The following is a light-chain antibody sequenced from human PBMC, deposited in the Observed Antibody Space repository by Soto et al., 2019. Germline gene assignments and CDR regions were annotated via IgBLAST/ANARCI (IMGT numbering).Light chain of an antibody. CDR1: QSVSSY. Sequence: EIVLTQSPGTLSLSVGERVTLSCRASQSVSSYLAWYQQTPGQAPRLLIYDTSNRATGTPDRFSGSGSGTDFSLTISRLEPEDVTVDYCQQYGSSPLTFGGGA. CDR3: QQYGSSPLT. CDR2: DTS. J-gene: IGKJ4*01. V-gene: IGKV3-20*01.